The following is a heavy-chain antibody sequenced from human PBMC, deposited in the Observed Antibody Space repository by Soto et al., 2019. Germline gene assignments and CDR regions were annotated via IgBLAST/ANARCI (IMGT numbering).Heavy chain of an antibody. CDR2: IYYSGST. D-gene: IGHD2-2*01. J-gene: IGHJ6*02. CDR3: ASEEYCSSTSCHWGSGNYGMDV. CDR1: GGSISSSSYY. Sequence: QLQLQESGPGLVKPSETLSLTCTVSGGSISSSSYYWGWIHQPPGKGLEWIGSIYYSGSTYYNPSLKSRVTISVDTSKNQFSLKLSSVTAADTAVYYCASEEYCSSTSCHWGSGNYGMDVWGQGTTVTVSS. V-gene: IGHV4-39*01.